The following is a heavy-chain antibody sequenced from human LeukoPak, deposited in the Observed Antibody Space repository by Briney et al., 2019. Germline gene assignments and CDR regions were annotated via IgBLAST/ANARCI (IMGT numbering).Heavy chain of an antibody. Sequence: SETLSLTCTVSGGSISSYYWSWIRQPPGKGLEWIGYIYYSGSTNYNPSLKSRVTISVDTSKNQFSLKLSSVTAADTAVYYCARMGPYYDFWSGYDFDYWGQGTLVNVSS. CDR2: IYYSGST. D-gene: IGHD3-3*01. V-gene: IGHV4-59*01. J-gene: IGHJ4*02. CDR1: GGSISSYY. CDR3: ARMGPYYDFWSGYDFDY.